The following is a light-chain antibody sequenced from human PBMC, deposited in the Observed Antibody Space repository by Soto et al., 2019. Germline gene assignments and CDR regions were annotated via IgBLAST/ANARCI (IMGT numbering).Light chain of an antibody. CDR3: HQYHSSPLT. V-gene: IGKV4-1*01. J-gene: IGKJ4*01. CDR2: WAS. CDR1: XTLLSSRDNQNY. Sequence: DFVLTXSPDSLAXXXGXXXXIXXKSSXTLLSSRDNQNYFAWYQHKSGQPPKLLISWASIRASGVPDRFSGSGSATDFTLTISSLQTEDVAMYYCHQYHSSPLTFGGGTKVEI.